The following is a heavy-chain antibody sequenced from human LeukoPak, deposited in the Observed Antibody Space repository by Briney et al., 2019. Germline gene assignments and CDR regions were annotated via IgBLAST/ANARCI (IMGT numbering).Heavy chain of an antibody. Sequence: GALRLSCAASGFTFSTYGMSWVRQAAGKGLEWVSAISGSGGSAYYADSVKGRFTISRDNSKNTLYLQMNSLRAEDAAVYYCAKDSIAVAGIYDYWGQGTLVTVSS. V-gene: IGHV3-23*01. J-gene: IGHJ4*02. CDR1: GFTFSTYG. CDR3: AKDSIAVAGIYDY. CDR2: ISGSGGSA. D-gene: IGHD6-19*01.